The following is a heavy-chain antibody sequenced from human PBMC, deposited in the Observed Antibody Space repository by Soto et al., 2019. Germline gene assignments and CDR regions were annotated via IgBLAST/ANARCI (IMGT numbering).Heavy chain of an antibody. J-gene: IGHJ3*02. D-gene: IGHD2-21*01. CDR3: ARDGPTIVAKDAFDI. Sequence: ASVKFSCKASGGTFNSYAISWVRQAPGQGLEWMGWISGYKNNTDYAQKFQGRVTMTTDTSTTTVYMDLRSLRSDDTAMYYCARDGPTIVAKDAFDIWGQGTMVTVSS. V-gene: IGHV1-18*01. CDR2: ISGYKNNT. CDR1: GGTFNSYA.